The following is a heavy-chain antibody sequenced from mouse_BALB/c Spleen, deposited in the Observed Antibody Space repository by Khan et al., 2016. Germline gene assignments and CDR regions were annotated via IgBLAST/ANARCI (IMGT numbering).Heavy chain of an antibody. Sequence: EVQLQESGPGLVKPSQSLSLTCSVTGYSITSGYYWNWIRQFPGNKLEWMGYISYDGSNNYNPSLKNRISITRATSKNQFFLKLNSVTTEDTATYYCAGDSYYFDYWGQGTTLTVAS. CDR3: AGDSYYFDY. V-gene: IGHV3-6*02. CDR1: GYSITSGYY. J-gene: IGHJ2*01. CDR2: ISYDGSN.